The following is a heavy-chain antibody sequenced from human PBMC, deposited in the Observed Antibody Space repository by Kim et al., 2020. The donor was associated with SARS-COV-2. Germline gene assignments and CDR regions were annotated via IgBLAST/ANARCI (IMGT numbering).Heavy chain of an antibody. V-gene: IGHV3-7*01. J-gene: IGHJ3*02. Sequence: GGSLRLSCAASGFTFSSYWMSWVRQAPGKGLEWVASIKQDASVISYVDSVRGRFTISRDNAKYSLSLQMDSLRAEDTALYFCARPYRGGSFDIWGQGTM. CDR3: ARPYRGGSFDI. CDR1: GFTFSSYW. CDR2: IKQDASVI. D-gene: IGHD3-16*01.